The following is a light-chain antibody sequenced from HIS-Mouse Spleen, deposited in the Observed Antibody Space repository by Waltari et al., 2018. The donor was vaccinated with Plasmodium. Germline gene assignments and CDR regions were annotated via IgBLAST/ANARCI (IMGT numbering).Light chain of an antibody. CDR1: KLGAKH. CDR2: QDT. J-gene: IGLJ2*01. V-gene: IGLV3-1*01. Sequence: SYELTPPPSPSVSPGQTASTTRPGDKLGAKHACWYQQKPGQSPVLVIYQDTKRPSGIPERFSGSNSGNTATLTISGTQAMDEADYYCQAWDSSTVVFGGGTKLTVL. CDR3: QAWDSSTVV.